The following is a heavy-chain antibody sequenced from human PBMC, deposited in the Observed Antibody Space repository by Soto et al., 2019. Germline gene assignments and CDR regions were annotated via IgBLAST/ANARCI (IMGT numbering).Heavy chain of an antibody. CDR1: GGSISRSSYY. J-gene: IGHJ6*03. CDR3: ARRVGGPLDYYYYMDV. CDR2: IYYSGST. Sequence: SETLSLTCTVSGGSISRSSYYWGWIRQPPGKGLEWIGSIYYSGSTYYNPSLKSRVTISVDTSKNQFSLKLSSVTAADTAVYYCARRVGGPLDYYYYMDVWGKGTTVTVSS. D-gene: IGHD2-15*01. V-gene: IGHV4-39*01.